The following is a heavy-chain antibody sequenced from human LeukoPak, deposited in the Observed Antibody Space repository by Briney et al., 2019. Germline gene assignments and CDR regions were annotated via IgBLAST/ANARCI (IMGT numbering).Heavy chain of an antibody. J-gene: IGHJ4*02. CDR2: IHPGDFDT. CDR1: GYSFTSYW. Sequence: GESLKISCKGSGYSFTSYWIGWVRQMPGIGLEWMGNIHPGDFDTRYSPSFQGQVTISADKSISTAYLQWSSLKASDTAMYYCARLGVGVTFDYWGQGTLVTVSS. CDR3: ARLGVGVTFDY. D-gene: IGHD2-15*01. V-gene: IGHV5-51*01.